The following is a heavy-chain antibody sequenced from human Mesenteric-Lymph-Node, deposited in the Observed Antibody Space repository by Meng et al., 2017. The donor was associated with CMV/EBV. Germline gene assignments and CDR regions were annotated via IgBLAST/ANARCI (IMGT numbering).Heavy chain of an antibody. CDR1: GFTFSSYY. CDR3: AKPKEYTSTYGMDV. D-gene: IGHD1-14*01. CDR2: IKPAGSEK. Sequence: GGSLRLSCAASGFTFSSYYMTWVRQAPGKGLEWVANIKPAGSEKFYVESVKGRFTISRDNAKNTLFLQMNSLRAEDTAVYYCAKPKEYTSTYGMDVWGQGTTVTVSS. J-gene: IGHJ6*02. V-gene: IGHV3-7*03.